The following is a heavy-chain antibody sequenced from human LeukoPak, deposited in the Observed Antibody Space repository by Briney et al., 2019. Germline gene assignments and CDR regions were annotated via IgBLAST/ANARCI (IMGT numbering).Heavy chain of an antibody. J-gene: IGHJ1*01. V-gene: IGHV4-30-4*07. CDR1: GGSISSGGYS. D-gene: IGHD6-19*01. CDR2: IYYTGST. Sequence: PSETLSLTCAVSGGSISSGGYSWSWIRQPPGKGLEWIGYIYYTGSTFYNPSLESRVTISVDTSKNQFSLKLSSVPAADTAVYYCARAGYSSGWLLEYFQHWGQGTLVTVSS. CDR3: ARAGYSSGWLLEYFQH.